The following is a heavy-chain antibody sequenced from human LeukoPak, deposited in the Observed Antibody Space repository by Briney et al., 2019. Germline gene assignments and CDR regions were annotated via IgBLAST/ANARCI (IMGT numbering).Heavy chain of an antibody. CDR1: GYTFTSSG. V-gene: IGHV1-18*01. CDR3: AFSRYYLQGSYYYMDV. D-gene: IGHD2/OR15-2a*01. CDR2: ISAYNGNT. J-gene: IGHJ6*03. Sequence: ASVKVSCKASGYTFTSSGISWVRQAPGQGLEWMGWISAYNGNTNYAQKLQGRVTMTTDTSTSTAYVELRSLRSDDTAVYYCAFSRYYLQGSYYYMDVWGKGTTVTVSS.